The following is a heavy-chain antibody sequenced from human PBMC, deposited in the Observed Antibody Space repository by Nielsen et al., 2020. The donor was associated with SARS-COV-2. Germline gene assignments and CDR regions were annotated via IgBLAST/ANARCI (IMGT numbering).Heavy chain of an antibody. Sequence: ASVKVSCKASGYTFTSYGISWVRQAPGQGLEWMGWISAYNGNTNYAEKLQGRVTMTTDTSTSTAYMELRSLRSDDTAVYYCAREGGNYDFWSGYQSGWGQGTLVTVSS. V-gene: IGHV1-18*01. CDR1: GYTFTSYG. J-gene: IGHJ4*02. CDR3: AREGGNYDFWSGYQSG. CDR2: ISAYNGNT. D-gene: IGHD3-3*01.